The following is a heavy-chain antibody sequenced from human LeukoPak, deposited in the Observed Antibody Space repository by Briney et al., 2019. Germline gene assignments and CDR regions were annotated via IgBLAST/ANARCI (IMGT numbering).Heavy chain of an antibody. D-gene: IGHD6-19*01. Sequence: ASVKVCCKVSGYTLTELSMHWVRQAPGKGLEWMGGFDPEDGETIYAQKFQGRVTMTEDTSTDTAYMELSSLRSEDTAVYYCATDVYSSGWYDLDYWGQGTLVTVSS. V-gene: IGHV1-24*01. CDR1: GYTLTELS. CDR2: FDPEDGET. CDR3: ATDVYSSGWYDLDY. J-gene: IGHJ4*02.